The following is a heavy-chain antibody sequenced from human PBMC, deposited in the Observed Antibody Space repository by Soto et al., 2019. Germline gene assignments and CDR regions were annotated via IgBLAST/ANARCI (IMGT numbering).Heavy chain of an antibody. CDR1: GYTFTSYY. Sequence: ASVKVSCKASGYTFTSYYMHWVRQAPGQGLEWMGIINPSGGSTSYAQKLQGRVTMTTDTSTSTAYMELRSLRSDDTAVYYCAREYYYDSSGYSYYYYGMDVWGQGTTVTVSS. V-gene: IGHV1-46*01. D-gene: IGHD3-22*01. J-gene: IGHJ6*02. CDR3: AREYYYDSSGYSYYYYGMDV. CDR2: INPSGGST.